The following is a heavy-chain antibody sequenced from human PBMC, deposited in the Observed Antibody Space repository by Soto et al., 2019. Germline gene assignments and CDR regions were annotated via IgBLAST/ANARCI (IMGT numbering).Heavy chain of an antibody. CDR2: ISYDGSNK. Sequence: GGSLRLSCAASGFTFSSYGMHWVRQAPGKGLEWVAVISYDGSNKYYADSVKGRFTISRDNSKNTLYLQMNSPRAEDTAVYYCAKDPSVAGTWYYYYGMDVWGQGTTVTVSS. CDR1: GFTFSSYG. V-gene: IGHV3-30*18. CDR3: AKDPSVAGTWYYYYGMDV. D-gene: IGHD6-19*01. J-gene: IGHJ6*02.